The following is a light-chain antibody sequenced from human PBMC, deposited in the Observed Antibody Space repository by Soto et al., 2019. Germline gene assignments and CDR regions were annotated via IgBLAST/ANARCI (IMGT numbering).Light chain of an antibody. CDR1: QSVSSN. J-gene: IGKJ2*01. CDR3: QQYNNWTAYT. CDR2: RAS. Sequence: EIVMTQSPATLSVSPGERATLSCRASQSVSSNLAWYQQKPGQAPRLLIYRASTRATCIPARFSGSGSGTEFTLTISSLQSEDFAGYYCQQYNNWTAYTFGQGTKLEIK. V-gene: IGKV3-15*01.